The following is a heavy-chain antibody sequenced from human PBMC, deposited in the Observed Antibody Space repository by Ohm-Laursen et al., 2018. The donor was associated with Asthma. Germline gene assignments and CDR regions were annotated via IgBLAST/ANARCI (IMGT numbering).Heavy chain of an antibody. CDR3: ARIGPEWELPGREYSLHH. D-gene: IGHD1-26*01. CDR2: ISTASTFI. J-gene: IGHJ1*01. CDR1: GYTFSRYS. Sequence: CLRLSCAASGYTFSRYSIHWVRQVPGKGLEWVASISTASTFIYYADSVRGRFTTSRDNAKNSVYLQMNSLRAEDTALYYCARIGPEWELPGREYSLHHWGQGTQVTVSS. V-gene: IGHV3-21*01.